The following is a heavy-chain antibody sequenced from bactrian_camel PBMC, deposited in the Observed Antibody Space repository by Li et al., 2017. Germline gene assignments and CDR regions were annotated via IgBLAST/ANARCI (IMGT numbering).Heavy chain of an antibody. CDR2: IDSDGVV. CDR3: AADSLPCTVTAGISGHEYEY. V-gene: IGHV3S19*01. Sequence: DVQLVESGGGSVQTGESLTLSCQISGYTYGNKCLAWFRQAPGKEREGIATIDSDGVVSLADSVKDRFTISRDNAKNTLYLQMVSLKPEDTAMYYCAADSLPCTVTAGISGHEYEYWGQGTQVTVS. J-gene: IGHJ4*01. D-gene: IGHD6*01. CDR1: GYTYGNKC.